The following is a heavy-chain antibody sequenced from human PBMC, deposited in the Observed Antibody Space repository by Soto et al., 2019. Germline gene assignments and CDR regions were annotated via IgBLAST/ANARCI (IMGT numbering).Heavy chain of an antibody. CDR1: SGSISSSNW. CDR2: IYHSGST. Sequence: SETLSLTCAVSSGSISSSNWWSWVRQPPGKGLEWIGEIYHSGSTNYNPSLKSRVTISVDKSKNQFSLKLSSVTAADTAVYYCAGFGELFDMDVWGKETTVTVSS. V-gene: IGHV4-4*02. CDR3: AGFGELFDMDV. J-gene: IGHJ6*03. D-gene: IGHD3-10*01.